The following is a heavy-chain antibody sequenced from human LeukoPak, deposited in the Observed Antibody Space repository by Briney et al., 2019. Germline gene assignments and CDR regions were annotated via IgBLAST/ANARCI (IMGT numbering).Heavy chain of an antibody. CDR3: ARDQDGDNYFDY. CDR1: GFTFSSYW. CDR2: IKQDGSEK. V-gene: IGHV3-7*01. D-gene: IGHD5-24*01. J-gene: IGHJ4*02. Sequence: GALRLSCAASGFTFSSYWMSWVRQAPGKGLEWVANIKQDGSEKYYVDSVKGRFTISRDNAKNSLYLQMNSLRAEDTAVYYCARDQDGDNYFDYWGQGTLVTVSS.